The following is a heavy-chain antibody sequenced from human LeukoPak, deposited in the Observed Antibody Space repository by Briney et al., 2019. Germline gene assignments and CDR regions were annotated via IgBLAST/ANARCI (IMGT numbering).Heavy chain of an antibody. V-gene: IGHV1-8*01. CDR1: GYTFTSYD. D-gene: IGHD1-26*01. J-gene: IGHJ4*02. CDR3: ARGSSGSLGRDY. Sequence: GASVKVSCKASGYTFTSYDINWVRQATGQELEWMGWMNPYSGNTGYVQKFQGRVTMTRDTSISTAYMELSSLRSNDTAVYFCARGSSGSLGRDYWGQGTLVTVSS. CDR2: MNPYSGNT.